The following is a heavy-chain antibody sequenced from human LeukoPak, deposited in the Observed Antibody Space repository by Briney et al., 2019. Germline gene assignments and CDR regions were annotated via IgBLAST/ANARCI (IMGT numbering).Heavy chain of an antibody. D-gene: IGHD3-10*01. J-gene: IGHJ4*02. CDR3: AKYIGGSMFEH. Sequence: PSETLSLTCSVSGDSIMSSGSYWGWIRQPPGRALEWIGSVSSSGGTHYSPSLKNRLSISMDTSQNQFSLRLSSVTVADTAVYYCAKYIGGSMFEHWGQGALVTVSS. CDR2: VSSSGGT. V-gene: IGHV4-39*07. CDR1: GDSIMSSGSY.